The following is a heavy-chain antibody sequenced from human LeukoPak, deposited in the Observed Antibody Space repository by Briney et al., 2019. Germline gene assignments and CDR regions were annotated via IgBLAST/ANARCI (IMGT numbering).Heavy chain of an antibody. Sequence: GGSLRLSCAASGFTFSSYAMSWVRQAPGKGLEWVSAISGSGGSTYYADSVKGRFTISRDNSKNTLYLQMNSLRAEDTAVYYCAKDLRDYYDSSGYYPSRWGQGTMVTVSS. V-gene: IGHV3-23*01. CDR1: GFTFSSYA. CDR2: ISGSGGST. D-gene: IGHD3-22*01. CDR3: AKDLRDYYDSSGYYPSR. J-gene: IGHJ3*01.